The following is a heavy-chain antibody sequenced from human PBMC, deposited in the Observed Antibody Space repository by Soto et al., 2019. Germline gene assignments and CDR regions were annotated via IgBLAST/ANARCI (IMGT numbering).Heavy chain of an antibody. J-gene: IGHJ4*02. V-gene: IGHV3-23*01. Sequence: EVQLWESGGGLVQPGGSLRLSCAGPGFTLSTYAMNWVRQAPGKGLEWVSAISGSGGSTYYADSVKGRFTISRDTSKNALYLQMSSLRVEDTAIYYCAQAGGPRLSDYWGQGTLVTVSS. CDR3: AQAGGPRLSDY. CDR1: GFTLSTYA. CDR2: ISGSGGST. D-gene: IGHD3-10*01.